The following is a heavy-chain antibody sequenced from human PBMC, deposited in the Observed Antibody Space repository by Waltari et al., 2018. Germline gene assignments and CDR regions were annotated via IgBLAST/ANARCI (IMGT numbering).Heavy chain of an antibody. Sequence: EVQLVESGGGLVQPGRSLRFSCTASGFTFGDYAMSWVRQAPGKGLEWVGFIRSKAYGGTTEYAASVKGRFTISRDDSKSIAYLQMNSLKTEDTAVYYCTRDRRGVRAAFDIWGQGTMVTVSS. CDR2: IRSKAYGGTT. CDR3: TRDRRGVRAAFDI. CDR1: GFTFGDYA. D-gene: IGHD1-1*01. V-gene: IGHV3-49*04. J-gene: IGHJ3*02.